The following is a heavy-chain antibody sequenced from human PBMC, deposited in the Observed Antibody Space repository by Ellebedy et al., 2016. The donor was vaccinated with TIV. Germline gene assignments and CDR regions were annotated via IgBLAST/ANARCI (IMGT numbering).Heavy chain of an antibody. CDR2: VSYTGAAT. D-gene: IGHD5-18*01. Sequence: PGGSLSLSCTASGFTFSYYAMSWIRQAPGRGLEWVSTVSYTGAATYFADSVKGRFTISRDNSKNTLYLHMDSLRAADTAIYYCAKVMTGYSYAPDDFWGQGTLVTVSS. J-gene: IGHJ4*02. CDR1: GFTFSYYA. V-gene: IGHV3-23*01. CDR3: AKVMTGYSYAPDDF.